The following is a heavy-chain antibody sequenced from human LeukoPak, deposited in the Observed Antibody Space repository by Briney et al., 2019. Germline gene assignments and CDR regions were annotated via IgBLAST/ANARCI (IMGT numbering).Heavy chain of an antibody. D-gene: IGHD5-12*01. CDR3: ARDNVDFDY. Sequence: SEALSLTCAVYGGSFSGYYWSWIRQPPGKGLEWIGEINHSGSTNYNPSLKSRVTISVDTSKNQFSLKLSSVTAADTAVYYCARDNVDFDYWGQGTLVTVSS. CDR2: INHSGST. V-gene: IGHV4-34*01. J-gene: IGHJ4*02. CDR1: GGSFSGYY.